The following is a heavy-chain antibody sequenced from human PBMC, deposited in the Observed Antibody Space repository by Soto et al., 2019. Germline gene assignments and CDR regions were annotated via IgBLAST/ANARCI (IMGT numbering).Heavy chain of an antibody. CDR3: ARGMEYLEFYGIDV. V-gene: IGHV1-3*01. D-gene: IGHD3-3*01. CDR2: INGENGNT. J-gene: IGHJ6*02. CDR1: GYTFTSAS. Sequence: GASVKVSCKASGYTFTSASMHWVRQAPGQRLEWMGWINGENGNTMYSQRFQGRVMITSDTSANTVYMDMSSLRAEDTAVYYCARGMEYLEFYGIDVWGQGTTVTVSS.